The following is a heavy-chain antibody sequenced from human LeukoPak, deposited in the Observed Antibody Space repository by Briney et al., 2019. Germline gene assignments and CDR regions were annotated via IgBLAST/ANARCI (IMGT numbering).Heavy chain of an antibody. D-gene: IGHD2-2*01. CDR3: AKAIGVPAAMDAFDI. Sequence: GGSLRLSRAASGFTFSSYGMHWVRQAPGKGQEWVAFIRYDGSNKYYADSVKGRFTISRDNSKNTLYLQMNSLRAEDTAVYYCAKAIGVPAAMDAFDIWGQGTMVTVSS. J-gene: IGHJ3*02. V-gene: IGHV3-30*02. CDR1: GFTFSSYG. CDR2: IRYDGSNK.